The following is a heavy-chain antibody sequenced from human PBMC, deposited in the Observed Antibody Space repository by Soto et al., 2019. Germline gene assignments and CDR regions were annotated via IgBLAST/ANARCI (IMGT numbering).Heavy chain of an antibody. Sequence: GGSLRLSCAASGFTVSSNYMSWVRQAPGKGLEWVSVIYSGGSTYYADSVKGRFTISRDNSKNTLYLQMNSLRAEDTAVYYCARSSGYSSSWYPDAFDIWGQGKMVTVSS. V-gene: IGHV3-53*01. CDR2: IYSGGST. CDR3: ARSSGYSSSWYPDAFDI. D-gene: IGHD6-13*01. CDR1: GFTVSSNY. J-gene: IGHJ3*02.